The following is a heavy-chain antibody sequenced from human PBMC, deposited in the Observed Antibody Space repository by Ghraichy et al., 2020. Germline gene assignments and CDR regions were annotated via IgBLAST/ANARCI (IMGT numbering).Heavy chain of an antibody. J-gene: IGHJ2*01. CDR3: AKGLLIMYSNLDWYFDL. Sequence: GESLNISCAASGFSFSSYAMSWVRQAPGKGLEWVSVIVGSGSSTYYADSVKGRFTISRDNSKNTLYLQMNSLRVEDTAVYYCAKGLLIMYSNLDWYFDLWGRGTLVTVSS. D-gene: IGHD6-13*01. CDR1: GFSFSSYA. CDR2: IVGSGSST. V-gene: IGHV3-23*01.